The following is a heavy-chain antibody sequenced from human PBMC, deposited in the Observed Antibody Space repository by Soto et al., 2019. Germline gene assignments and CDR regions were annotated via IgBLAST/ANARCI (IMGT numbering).Heavy chain of an antibody. Sequence: SETLSLTCNVSGGSISSYDWSWIRQPPGKGLKWIGYIYYSGSTNYNPSLKSRDTISVDKSKNQFSLKLSSVTAADTAVYYCARHLDDYGDLSDFVAEDYYYYYYMDVWGKGTTVTVSS. J-gene: IGHJ6*03. CDR1: GGSISSYD. CDR3: ARHLDDYGDLSDFVAEDYYYYYYMDV. V-gene: IGHV4-59*08. CDR2: IYYSGST. D-gene: IGHD4-17*01.